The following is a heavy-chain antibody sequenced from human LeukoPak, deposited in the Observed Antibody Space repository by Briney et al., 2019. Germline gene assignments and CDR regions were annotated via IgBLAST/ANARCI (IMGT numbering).Heavy chain of an antibody. CDR2: ISYDGSNK. CDR1: GFTFSSYG. CDR3: AKDVRVFAMVRGVVFYYGMDV. J-gene: IGHJ6*02. Sequence: PGGSLRLSCAASGFTFSSYGMHWVRQAPGKGLEWVAVISYDGSNKYYADSVKGRFTISRDNSKNTLYLQMNSLRAEDTAVYYCAKDVRVFAMVRGVVFYYGMDVWGQGTTVTVSS. V-gene: IGHV3-30*18. D-gene: IGHD3-10*01.